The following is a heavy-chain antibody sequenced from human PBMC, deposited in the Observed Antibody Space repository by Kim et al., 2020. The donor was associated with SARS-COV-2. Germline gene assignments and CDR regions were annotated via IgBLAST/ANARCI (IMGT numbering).Heavy chain of an antibody. D-gene: IGHD4-17*01. CDR1: GGSISSSSYY. CDR2: IYYSGST. Sequence: SETLSLTCTVSGGSISSSSYYWGWIRQPPGKGLEWIGSIYYSGSTYYNPSLKSRVTISVDTSKNQFSLKLSSVTAADTAVYYCARAHMTTRDWFDPWGQGTLVTVSS. J-gene: IGHJ5*02. V-gene: IGHV4-39*07. CDR3: ARAHMTTRDWFDP.